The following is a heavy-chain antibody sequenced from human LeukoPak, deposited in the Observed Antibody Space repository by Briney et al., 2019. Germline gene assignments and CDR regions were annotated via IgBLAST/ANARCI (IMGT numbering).Heavy chain of an antibody. V-gene: IGHV3-21*01. D-gene: IGHD2-21*02. CDR3: ARDLLQCGGGCYWFEAFDI. J-gene: IGHJ3*02. CDR2: ISSSSSYI. Sequence: GGSLRLSCAASGFTFSSYSMNWVRQAPGKGLEWVSSISSSSSYIYYADSVKGRFTISRDNAKNSLYLQMNSLRAEDTAVYYCARDLLQCGGGCYWFEAFDIWGQGTMVTVSS. CDR1: GFTFSSYS.